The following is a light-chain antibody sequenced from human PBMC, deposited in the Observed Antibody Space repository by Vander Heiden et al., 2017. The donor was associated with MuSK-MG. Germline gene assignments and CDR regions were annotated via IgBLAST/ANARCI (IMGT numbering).Light chain of an antibody. V-gene: IGKV3D-20*01. J-gene: IGKJ2*04. Sequence: IVFTQSLATLSLSPGERATLSCRASQSVSSSYLAWYQQKPGLAPRLLIYGASSRAIGIPDRFSGSGSGTDFTLTISRLEPEDFAVYYCQQYGSSPMCSFGQGTKLEIK. CDR2: GAS. CDR3: QQYGSSPMCS. CDR1: QSVSSSY.